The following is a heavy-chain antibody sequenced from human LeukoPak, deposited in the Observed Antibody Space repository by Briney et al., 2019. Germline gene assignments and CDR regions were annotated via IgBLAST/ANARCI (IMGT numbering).Heavy chain of an antibody. D-gene: IGHD2-8*01. J-gene: IGHJ2*01. CDR2: IYYSGST. CDR1: GGSISSSSYY. Sequence: SETLSLTCTVSGGSISSSSYYWGWIRQPPGKGLEWIGSIYYSGSTYYNPSLKSRVTISVDTSKNQFSLKLSSVTAADTAVYYCASPEGVDKYCTNGVCYTYWYFDLWGRGTLVTVSS. CDR3: ASPEGVDKYCTNGVCYTYWYFDL. V-gene: IGHV4-39*07.